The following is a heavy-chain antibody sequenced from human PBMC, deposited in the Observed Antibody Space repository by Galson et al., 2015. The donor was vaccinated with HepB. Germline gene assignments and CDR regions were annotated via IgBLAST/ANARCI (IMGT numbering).Heavy chain of an antibody. CDR3: AVTPGWEFSSSGHYYYYMDV. D-gene: IGHD6-6*01. V-gene: IGHV1-69*13. CDR2: IIPLFGTP. Sequence: SVKVSCKASGGTFSSSAISWVRQAPRQGLEWMGGIIPLFGTPNYAQKFQGRVTITADESTSTAYMELSSLRSEDTAVYYCAVTPGWEFSSSGHYYYYMDVWGKGTTVTVSS. CDR1: GGTFSSSA. J-gene: IGHJ6*03.